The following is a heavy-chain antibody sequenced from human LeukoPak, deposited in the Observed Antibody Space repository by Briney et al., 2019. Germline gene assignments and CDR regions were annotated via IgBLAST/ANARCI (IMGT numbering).Heavy chain of an antibody. CDR3: ARRTSGSPPGGFDY. Sequence: NPSETLSLTCTVSGGSISSGDYYWSWIRQPPGKGLEWIGYIYYSGSTYYNPSLKSRVTISVDTSKNQFSLKLSSVTAADTAVYYCARRTSGSPPGGFDYWGQGTLVTVSS. CDR1: GGSISSGDYY. CDR2: IYYSGST. V-gene: IGHV4-30-4*01. D-gene: IGHD1-26*01. J-gene: IGHJ4*02.